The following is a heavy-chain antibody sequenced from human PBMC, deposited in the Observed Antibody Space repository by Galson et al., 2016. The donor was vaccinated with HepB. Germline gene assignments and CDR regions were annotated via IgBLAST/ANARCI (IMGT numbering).Heavy chain of an antibody. J-gene: IGHJ5*02. Sequence: SLRLSCAGSGFTFGDYAMAWFRQVPGKGLEWVGMIRSKTFGGTQEYAASVQVRFTISRDDFKSIVYLQLNSLESEDTAMYYCARDLHQSSGRYGSGFAWGQGTLVTVSS. V-gene: IGHV3-49*03. D-gene: IGHD6-19*01. CDR3: ARDLHQSSGRYGSGFA. CDR1: GFTFGDYA. CDR2: IRSKTFGGTQ.